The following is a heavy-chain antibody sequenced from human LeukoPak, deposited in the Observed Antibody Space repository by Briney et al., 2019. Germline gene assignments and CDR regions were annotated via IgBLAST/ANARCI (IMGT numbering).Heavy chain of an antibody. Sequence: ASVKVSCKASGYTFTSYDINWVRQATGQGLEWMGWMNPNSGNTGYAQKFQGRVTMTRNTSISTAYMELSSLRSEDTAVYYCARVPAREAAALNWFDPWGQGTLVTVSS. J-gene: IGHJ5*02. V-gene: IGHV1-8*01. CDR3: ARVPAREAAALNWFDP. D-gene: IGHD6-13*01. CDR1: GYTFTSYD. CDR2: MNPNSGNT.